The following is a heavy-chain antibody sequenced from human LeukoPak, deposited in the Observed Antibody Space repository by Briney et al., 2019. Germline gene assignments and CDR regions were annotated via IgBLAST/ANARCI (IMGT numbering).Heavy chain of an antibody. J-gene: IGHJ4*02. CDR2: ISGSGGST. D-gene: IGHD4-23*01. CDR1: GFTFRNYG. V-gene: IGHV3-23*01. CDR3: AKSRLTVVKGFFDH. Sequence: PGGSLRLSCAASGFTFRNYGMSWVRQAPGKGLEWVSAISGSGGSTYYADSVKGRFTISRDNSKNTLYLQMNSLRAEDTVVYYCAKSRLTVVKGFFDHWGQGTLVTVSS.